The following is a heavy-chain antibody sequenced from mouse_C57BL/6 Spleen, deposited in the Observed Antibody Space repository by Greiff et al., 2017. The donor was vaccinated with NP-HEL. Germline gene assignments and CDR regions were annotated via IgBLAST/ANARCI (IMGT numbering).Heavy chain of an antibody. CDR2: IHPNSGST. Sequence: QVQLQQPGAELVKPGASVKLSCKASGYTFTSYWMHWVKQRPGQGLEWIGMIHPNSGSTNYNEKFKSKATLTVDKSSSTAYMQLSSLTSEDSAVYYCARERLNGNYKDFAYWGQGTLVTVSA. CDR1: GYTFTSYW. D-gene: IGHD2-1*01. V-gene: IGHV1-64*01. CDR3: ARERLNGNYKDFAY. J-gene: IGHJ3*01.